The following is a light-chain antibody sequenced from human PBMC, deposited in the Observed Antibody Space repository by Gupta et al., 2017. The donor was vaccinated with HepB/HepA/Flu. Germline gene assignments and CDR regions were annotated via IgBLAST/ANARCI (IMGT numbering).Light chain of an antibody. CDR2: DVS. V-gene: IGLV2-14*03. Sequence: QSALTPPASVSGSPGQSITLSCTGTSSDVGAYNYVSWYQQHPGKAPKLMIYDVSNRPSGVSDRFSGSKSGNTASLTISGLQAEDEADYYCSSYTNTSTLDVFATGTKVTVL. CDR1: SSDVGAYNY. J-gene: IGLJ1*01. CDR3: SSYTNTSTLDV.